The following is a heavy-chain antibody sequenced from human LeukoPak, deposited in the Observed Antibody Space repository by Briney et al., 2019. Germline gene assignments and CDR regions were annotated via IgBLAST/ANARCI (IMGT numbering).Heavy chain of an antibody. V-gene: IGHV3-48*01. Sequence: GGSLRLPCAASGFTFSSYTMNWVRQAPGKRLEWVSSISSSTSTIHYADSVKGRFTIFRDNAKNSLYLQMNSLRAEDTAVYFCARDYYGDYYFDYWGQGTLVTVSS. CDR2: ISSSTSTI. CDR3: ARDYYGDYYFDY. D-gene: IGHD4-17*01. CDR1: GFTFSSYT. J-gene: IGHJ4*02.